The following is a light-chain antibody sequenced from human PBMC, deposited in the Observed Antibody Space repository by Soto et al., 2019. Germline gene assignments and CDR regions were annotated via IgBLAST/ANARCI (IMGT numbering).Light chain of an antibody. CDR2: EVS. CDR3: CSFAGNTNLL. CDR1: SSDVGGYNY. Sequence: QSALTQPPSASGSPGQSVTISCTGTSSDVGGYNYVSWYQQHPGKAPKLMISEVSKRPSGVPDRFSGSKSGNTASLTVSGLHSEAVADYYACSFAGNTNLLFG. J-gene: IGLJ1*01. V-gene: IGLV2-8*01.